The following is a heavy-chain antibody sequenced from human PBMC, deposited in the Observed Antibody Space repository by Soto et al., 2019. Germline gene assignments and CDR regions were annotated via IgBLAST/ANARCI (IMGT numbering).Heavy chain of an antibody. CDR2: ISGSGGST. V-gene: IGHV3-23*01. J-gene: IGHJ4*02. CDR3: AKSPGIQLQMKTKEYFDY. D-gene: IGHD5-18*01. Sequence: SGGSLRLSCAASGFTFSSYAMSWVRQAPGKGLEWVSAISGSGGSTYYADPVKGRFTISRDNSKNTLYLQMNSLRAEDTAVYYCAKSPGIQLQMKTKEYFDYWGQGTLVTVSS. CDR1: GFTFSSYA.